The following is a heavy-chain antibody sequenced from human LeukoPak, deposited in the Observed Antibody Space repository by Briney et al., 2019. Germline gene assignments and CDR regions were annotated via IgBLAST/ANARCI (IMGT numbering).Heavy chain of an antibody. V-gene: IGHV1-2*06. J-gene: IGHJ3*02. CDR3: ARDRDYVWGSYRLDAFDI. Sequence: ASVKVSCKASGYTFTGCYMHWVRQAPGQGLEWMGRINPNSGGTNYAQKFQGRVTMTRDTSISTAYMELSRLRSDDTAVYYCARDRDYVWGSYRLDAFDIWGQGTMVTVSS. CDR1: GYTFTGCY. CDR2: INPNSGGT. D-gene: IGHD3-16*02.